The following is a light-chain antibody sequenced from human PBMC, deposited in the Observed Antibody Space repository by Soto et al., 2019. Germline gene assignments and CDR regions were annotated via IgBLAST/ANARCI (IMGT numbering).Light chain of an antibody. CDR3: QQRSNWPIT. J-gene: IGKJ5*01. CDR1: QNINRY. V-gene: IGKV3-11*01. Sequence: IVLPQSPATLSFSPGERATLSCRASQNINRYLAWYHQKPGQPPRLLIYDASTRATGIPARFSGSGSGTDFTLTISSLEPEDFAVYYCQQRSNWPITFGQGTRLEIK. CDR2: DAS.